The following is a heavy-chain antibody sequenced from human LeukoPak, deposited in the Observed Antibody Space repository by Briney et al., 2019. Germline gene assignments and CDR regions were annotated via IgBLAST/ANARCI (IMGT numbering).Heavy chain of an antibody. CDR1: GDSISSYY. Sequence: SETLSLTCTVSGDSISSYYWSWIRQPPGKGLEWIGYIYYSGSTNYNPSLKSRVTISVDTSKNQFSLKLSSVTAADTAVYYCARGIVVVAQLGFYFYYMDVWGKGTTVTISS. CDR3: ARGIVVVAQLGFYFYYMDV. D-gene: IGHD2-15*01. J-gene: IGHJ6*03. CDR2: IYYSGST. V-gene: IGHV4-59*08.